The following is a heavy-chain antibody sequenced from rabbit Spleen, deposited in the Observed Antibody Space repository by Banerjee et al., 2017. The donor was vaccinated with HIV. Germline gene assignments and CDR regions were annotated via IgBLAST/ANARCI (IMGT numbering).Heavy chain of an antibody. J-gene: IGHJ4*01. D-gene: IGHD1-1*01. CDR3: TRDDGSGHYIDGYFNL. CDR1: GFSFSDRDV. CDR2: INTATGKA. Sequence: QEQLEESGGGLVKPDGSLTLTCKASGFSFSDRDVMCWVRQAPGKGLEWIACINTATGKAVYASWAKGRFTISKTSSTTVTLQVTSLTAADTATYFCTRDDGSGHYIDGYFNLWGPGTLVTVS. V-gene: IGHV1S45*01.